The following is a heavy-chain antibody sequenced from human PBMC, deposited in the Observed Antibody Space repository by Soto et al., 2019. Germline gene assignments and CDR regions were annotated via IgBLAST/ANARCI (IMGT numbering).Heavy chain of an antibody. CDR1: GFTFSSYS. J-gene: IGHJ4*02. V-gene: IGHV3-21*01. CDR3: ARVADYYDSRGPPNFDY. D-gene: IGHD3-22*01. Sequence: GGSLRLSCAASGFTFSSYSMNWVRQAPGKGLEWVSSISSSSSYIYYADSVKGRFTISRDNAKNSLYLQMNSLRAEDTAVYYCARVADYYDSRGPPNFDYWGQGTLVTVSS. CDR2: ISSSSSYI.